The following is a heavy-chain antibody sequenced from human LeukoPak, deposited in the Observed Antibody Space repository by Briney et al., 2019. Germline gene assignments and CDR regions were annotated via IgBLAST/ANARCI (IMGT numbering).Heavy chain of an antibody. Sequence: PSETLSLTCAVSGGSISSGGYSWSWIRQPPGKGLEWIGYIYYSGSTNYNPSLKSRVTISVDTSKNQFSLKLSSVTAADTAVYYCARVGYYDSSLDAFDIWGQGTMVTVSS. CDR2: IYYSGST. D-gene: IGHD3-22*01. CDR3: ARVGYYDSSLDAFDI. V-gene: IGHV4-61*08. CDR1: GGSISSGGYS. J-gene: IGHJ3*02.